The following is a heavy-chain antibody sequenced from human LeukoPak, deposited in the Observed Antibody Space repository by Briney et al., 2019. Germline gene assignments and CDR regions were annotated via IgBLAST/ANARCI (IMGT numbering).Heavy chain of an antibody. Sequence: GGSLRLSCAASGFTFSSYSMNWVRQAPGKGLEWVSSISSSSSYIYYADSVKGRFTISRDNAKNSLYLQMNSLRAEDTAVYYCARVGLGYCSGGSCSRTFDPWGQGTLVTVSS. V-gene: IGHV3-21*01. J-gene: IGHJ5*02. CDR2: ISSSSSYI. CDR3: ARVGLGYCSGGSCSRTFDP. CDR1: GFTFSSYS. D-gene: IGHD2-15*01.